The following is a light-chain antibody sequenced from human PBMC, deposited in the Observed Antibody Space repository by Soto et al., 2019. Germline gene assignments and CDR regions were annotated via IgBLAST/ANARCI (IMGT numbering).Light chain of an antibody. CDR3: TSYTNNRTWV. CDR2: EVT. V-gene: IGLV2-18*02. Sequence: QSVLTQPPSVSGSPGQSVTISCTGTSSDVGNYNRVSWYQQPPGTAPKLMIYEVTNRPSGVPNRFSASKSGHTASLTISGLQAEDEADYYCTSYTNNRTWVFGGGTKLTVL. CDR1: SSDVGNYNR. J-gene: IGLJ3*02.